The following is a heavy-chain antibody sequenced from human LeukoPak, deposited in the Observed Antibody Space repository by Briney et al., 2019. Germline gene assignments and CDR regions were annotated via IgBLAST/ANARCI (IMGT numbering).Heavy chain of an antibody. CDR1: VYTFTNYG. Sequence: GASVTVSFTASVYTFTNYGISWVRQPPGQGLEWMGWISVYNGKTKYAQKLQGRVTMTTETSTSTAYMELRSLRSDDTAVYYCARVLSRPGQGVFDYWGQGTLVTVS. CDR2: ISVYNGKT. V-gene: IGHV1-18*01. D-gene: IGHD3-16*01. CDR3: ARVLSRPGQGVFDY. J-gene: IGHJ4*02.